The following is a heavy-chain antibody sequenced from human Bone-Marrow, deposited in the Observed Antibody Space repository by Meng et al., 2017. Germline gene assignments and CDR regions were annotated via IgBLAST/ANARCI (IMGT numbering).Heavy chain of an antibody. J-gene: IGHJ4*02. CDR3: ARGPTTMAHDFDY. CDR2: IYHSGST. CDR1: GGSISCSNW. Sequence: QRKLQVSGPGLVKPAGTLSLTCAVSGGSISCSNWWSWVRQTPGKGLEWIGEIYHSGSTNYNPSLKSRVTISVDTSQNNLSLKLSSVTAADSAVYYCARGPTTMAHDFDYWGQGTLVTVSS. V-gene: IGHV4-4*02. D-gene: IGHD4-11*01.